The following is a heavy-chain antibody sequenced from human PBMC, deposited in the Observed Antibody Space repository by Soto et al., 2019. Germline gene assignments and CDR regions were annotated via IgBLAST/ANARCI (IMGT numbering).Heavy chain of an antibody. CDR1: GFTFSSYS. J-gene: IGHJ3*02. CDR3: ARSRVKYYDILTGYSATPPDAFDI. CDR2: ISSRSRYI. D-gene: IGHD3-9*01. Sequence: GGSLRLSCAASGFTFSSYSMNWVRQAPGKGLEWVTSISSRSRYIYYADSVKGRFTISRDNAKNSLYLQMNSLRAEDTAVYYCARSRVKYYDILTGYSATPPDAFDIWGQGTMVTVSS. V-gene: IGHV3-21*01.